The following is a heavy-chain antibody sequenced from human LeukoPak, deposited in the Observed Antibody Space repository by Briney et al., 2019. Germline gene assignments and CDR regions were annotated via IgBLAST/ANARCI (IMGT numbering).Heavy chain of an antibody. J-gene: IGHJ3*02. CDR1: GFTLSSYA. V-gene: IGHV3-21*01. D-gene: IGHD4-23*01. CDR2: ISSSSSDI. Sequence: GGSLRLSCTGSGFTLSSYAMTWVRRAPGQGLEWVSSISSSSSDIYYTDSVKGRFTISRDNAKNSLYLQMNSLRAEDTAVYYCVTDYGGSSGAFDIWGQGTMVTVSS. CDR3: VTDYGGSSGAFDI.